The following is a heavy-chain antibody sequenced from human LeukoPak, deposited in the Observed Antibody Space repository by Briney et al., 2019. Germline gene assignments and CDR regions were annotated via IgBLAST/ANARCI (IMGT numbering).Heavy chain of an antibody. CDR1: GFTFSSYD. J-gene: IGHJ6*02. D-gene: IGHD6-6*01. V-gene: IGHV3-13*01. CDR3: ARMEPYSSSFPNYGMDV. CDR2: IGTAGDT. Sequence: GGSLRLSCAASGFTFSSYDMDWVRQATGKGLEWVSAIGTAGDTYYPGSVKGRFTISRENAKNSLYLQMNSRRAGDTAVYYCARMEPYSSSFPNYGMDVWGQGTTVTVSS.